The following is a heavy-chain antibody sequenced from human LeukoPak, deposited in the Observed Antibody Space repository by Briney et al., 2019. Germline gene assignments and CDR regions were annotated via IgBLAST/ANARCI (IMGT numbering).Heavy chain of an antibody. CDR1: GFTFSDYY. J-gene: IGHJ6*02. CDR3: ARGGYCSGGSCYSSSPLDYYYGMDV. Sequence: SGGSLRLSCAASGFTFSDYYMSWIRQAPGKGLEWVSSISSSSSYIYYADSVKGRFTISRDNAKNSLYLQMNSLRAEDTAVYYCARGGYCSGGSCYSSSPLDYYYGMDVWGQGTTVTVSS. D-gene: IGHD2-15*01. V-gene: IGHV3-11*06. CDR2: ISSSSSYI.